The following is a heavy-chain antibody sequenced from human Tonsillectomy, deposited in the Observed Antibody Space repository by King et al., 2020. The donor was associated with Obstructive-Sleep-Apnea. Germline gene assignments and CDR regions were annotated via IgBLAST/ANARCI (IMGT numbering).Heavy chain of an antibody. CDR1: GGSISSYY. V-gene: IGHV4-59*01. CDR3: ARIEGYYFDY. J-gene: IGHJ4*02. CDR2: IYYSGST. Sequence: VQLQESGPGLVKPSETLSLTCTVSGGSISSYYWSWIRQPPGKGLEWLGYIYYSGSTNYNPSLKSRVTISVDTSKNQFSLKLSSVTAADTAVYYCARIEGYYFDYWGQGTLVTVSS.